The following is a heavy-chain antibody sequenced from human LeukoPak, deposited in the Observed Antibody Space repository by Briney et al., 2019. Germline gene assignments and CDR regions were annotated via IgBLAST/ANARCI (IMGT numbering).Heavy chain of an antibody. D-gene: IGHD3-22*01. Sequence: KASETLSLTCTVSGGSISSLYWSWIRQPPGKGLEWVGFIYYSGRTRYNPSLQSRVTISADTFKNHLSLKLTSVTAADTAVYYCARLLDNDTSGDPDTFDMWGQGIMVTVSS. CDR3: ARLLDNDTSGDPDTFDM. CDR2: IYYSGRT. J-gene: IGHJ3*02. CDR1: GGSISSLY. V-gene: IGHV4-59*11.